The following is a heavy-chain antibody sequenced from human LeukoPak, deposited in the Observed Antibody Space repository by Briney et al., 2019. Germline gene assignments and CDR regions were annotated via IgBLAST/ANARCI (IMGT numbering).Heavy chain of an antibody. D-gene: IGHD3-3*01. J-gene: IGHJ4*02. CDR3: ARGSTDFVFDY. V-gene: IGHV3-7*01. CDR1: GFTFSSYW. Sequence: GGSLRLSCAASGFTFSSYWMSWVRQAPGKGLEWVANIKQDGSEKYYVDSVKGRFTISRDNAKNSLYLQMNSLRAADTAVYYCARGSTDFVFDYWGQGTLVTVSS. CDR2: IKQDGSEK.